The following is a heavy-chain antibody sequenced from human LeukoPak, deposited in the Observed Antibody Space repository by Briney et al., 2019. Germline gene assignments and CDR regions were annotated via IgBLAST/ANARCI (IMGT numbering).Heavy chain of an antibody. CDR3: ARGSNYYYYMDV. CDR1: GYTFTSYD. CDR2: MNPNSGNT. J-gene: IGHJ6*03. Sequence: ASVKVSCKASGYTFTSYDINWVRQATGQGLELLGWMNPNSGNTAYAQRFQDRVTMTANMSINTAYMELSSLTSEDTAIYYCARGSNYYYYMDVWGSGTTVTVAS. D-gene: IGHD6-13*01. V-gene: IGHV1-8*01.